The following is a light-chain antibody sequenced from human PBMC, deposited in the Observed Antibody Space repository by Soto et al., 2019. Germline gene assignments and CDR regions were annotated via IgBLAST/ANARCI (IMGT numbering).Light chain of an antibody. Sequence: EVVMTQSPATLSVSPGERATLSCRASQSVTSNYLAWYQQEPGQAPRLLIYGISTRATGVPDRFSGSGSGTDFTLTISRLEPEDFAVYYCQQYTDWPLTFGQGTKVDIK. CDR3: QQYTDWPLT. J-gene: IGKJ1*01. CDR2: GIS. CDR1: QSVTSNY. V-gene: IGKV3-20*01.